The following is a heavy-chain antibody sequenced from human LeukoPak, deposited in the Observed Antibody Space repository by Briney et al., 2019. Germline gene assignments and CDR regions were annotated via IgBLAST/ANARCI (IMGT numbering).Heavy chain of an antibody. D-gene: IGHD4-17*01. CDR3: ARDRVHTVTGHDDAFDI. V-gene: IGHV1-69*05. CDR2: IIPIFGTA. CDR1: GGTFSSYA. Sequence: SVKVSCKASGGTFSSYAISWVRQAPGQGLEWMGRIIPIFGTANYAQKFQGRVTITTDESTSTAYMELSSLRSEDTAVYYCARDRVHTVTGHDDAFDIWGQGTMVTVSS. J-gene: IGHJ3*02.